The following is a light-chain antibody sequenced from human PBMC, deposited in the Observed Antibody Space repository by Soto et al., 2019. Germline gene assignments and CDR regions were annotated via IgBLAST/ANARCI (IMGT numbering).Light chain of an antibody. CDR2: EVY. J-gene: IGLJ1*01. CDR3: SLYTSSSTSYV. V-gene: IGLV2-18*01. Sequence: QSALTQPPSVSGSPGQSVTISCTGTSSDISSYNSVSWYQQPPGTAPKLMIYEVYNRPSGVPDRFSGSKSGNTASLTISGLQAEDESDYYCSLYTSSSTSYVFGTGTKVTVL. CDR1: SSDISSYNS.